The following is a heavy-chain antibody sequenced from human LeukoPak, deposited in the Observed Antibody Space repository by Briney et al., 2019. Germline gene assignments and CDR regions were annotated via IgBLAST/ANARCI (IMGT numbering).Heavy chain of an antibody. J-gene: IGHJ5*02. CDR2: ISTSSSYI. V-gene: IGHV3-21*01. D-gene: IGHD3-9*01. Sequence: PGGSLRLSCAASGFTFSSYSMNWVRQAPGKGLEWVSSISTSSSYINYADSVKGRFTISRDNAKNSLYLQMNSLRAEDTAVYYCARIPRSILTGYYKGNWFDPWGQGTLVTVSS. CDR3: ARIPRSILTGYYKGNWFDP. CDR1: GFTFSSYS.